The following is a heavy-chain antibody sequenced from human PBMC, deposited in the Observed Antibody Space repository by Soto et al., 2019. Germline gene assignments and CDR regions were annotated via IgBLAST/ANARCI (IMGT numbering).Heavy chain of an antibody. CDR3: ARESGPSGFVYYYYGMDV. CDR2: TYYRSKWYN. Sequence: SQTLSLPCAISGDSVSSNSAACNFIRQSPSRGLEWLGRTYYRSKWYNDYAVSVKSRITINPDTSKNQFSLQLNSVTPEDTAVYYCARESGPSGFVYYYYGMDVWGQGTTVTVSS. D-gene: IGHD3-22*01. J-gene: IGHJ6*02. CDR1: GDSVSSNSAA. V-gene: IGHV6-1*01.